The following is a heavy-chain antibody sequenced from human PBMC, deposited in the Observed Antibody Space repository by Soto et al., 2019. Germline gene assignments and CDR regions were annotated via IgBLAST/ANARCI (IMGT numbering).Heavy chain of an antibody. V-gene: IGHV3-23*01. Sequence: GGSLRLSCAASGFTFSSYAMSWVRQAPGKGLEWVSAISGSGGSTYYADSVKGRFTISRDNSKNTLYLQMNSLRAEDTAVYYCAKEGPPYDFWSGPYYYYYMDVWGKGTTVTVSS. J-gene: IGHJ6*03. CDR3: AKEGPPYDFWSGPYYYYYMDV. D-gene: IGHD3-3*01. CDR2: ISGSGGST. CDR1: GFTFSSYA.